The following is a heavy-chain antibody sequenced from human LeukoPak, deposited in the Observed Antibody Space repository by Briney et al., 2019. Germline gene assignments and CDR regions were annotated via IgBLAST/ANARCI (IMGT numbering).Heavy chain of an antibody. CDR1: GGSISSYY. Sequence: SETLSLTCTVSGGSISSYYWSWIRQPAGKGLEWIGRIYTGGSTNYNPSLKSRVTMSVDTSKNQFSLKLSSVTAADTAVYYCARNYDFWSGYKGNWFDPWGQGTLVTVSS. D-gene: IGHD3-3*01. J-gene: IGHJ5*02. V-gene: IGHV4-4*07. CDR3: ARNYDFWSGYKGNWFDP. CDR2: IYTGGST.